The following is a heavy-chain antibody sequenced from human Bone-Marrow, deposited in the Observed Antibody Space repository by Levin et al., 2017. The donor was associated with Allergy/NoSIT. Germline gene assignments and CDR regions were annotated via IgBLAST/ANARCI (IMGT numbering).Heavy chain of an antibody. Sequence: PGGSLRLSCAASGFTFSTYNMNWVRQAPGKGLEWISYISTSNTTIYYADSVKGRFTISRDDANNSLFLQMNSLRAEDTAVYYCARLDHISGWSFLDYWGQGTLVTVSS. CDR2: ISTSNTTI. D-gene: IGHD6-19*01. CDR3: ARLDHISGWSFLDY. CDR1: GFTFSTYN. V-gene: IGHV3-48*01. J-gene: IGHJ4*02.